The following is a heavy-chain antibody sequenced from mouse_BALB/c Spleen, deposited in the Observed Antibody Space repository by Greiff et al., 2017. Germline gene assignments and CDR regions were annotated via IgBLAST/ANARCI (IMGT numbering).Heavy chain of an antibody. V-gene: IGHV5-4*02. Sequence: EVKLVESGGGLVKPGGSLKLSCAASGFTFSDYYMYWVRQTPEKRLEWVATISDGGSYTYYPDSVKGRFTISRDNAKNNLYLQMSSLKSEDTAMYYCARGDTYAMDYWGQGTSVTVSS. J-gene: IGHJ4*01. CDR1: GFTFSDYY. CDR3: ARGDTYAMDY. CDR2: ISDGGSYT.